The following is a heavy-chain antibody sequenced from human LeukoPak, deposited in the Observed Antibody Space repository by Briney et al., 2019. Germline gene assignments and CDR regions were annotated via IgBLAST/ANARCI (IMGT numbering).Heavy chain of an antibody. CDR2: ISSSSSYI. CDR1: GFTFSSYS. D-gene: IGHD1-26*01. Sequence: GGSLRLSCAASGFTFSSYSMNWVRQAPGKGLEWVSSISSSSSYIYYADSVKGRFTISRDNAKNSLYLQMNSLRAEDTAVYYCAPDGIVGASTPFDYWGQGTLVTVSS. J-gene: IGHJ4*02. V-gene: IGHV3-21*01. CDR3: APDGIVGASTPFDY.